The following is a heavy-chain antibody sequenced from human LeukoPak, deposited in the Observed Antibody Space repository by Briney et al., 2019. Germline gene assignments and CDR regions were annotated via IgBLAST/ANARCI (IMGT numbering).Heavy chain of an antibody. V-gene: IGHV3-21*04. CDR3: AKDGGGHSSSWYLYFDY. CDR2: VSTGSNYI. CDR1: GFTFSSYS. D-gene: IGHD6-13*01. Sequence: PGGSLRLSCTASGFTFSSYSLNWVRQAPGKGLEWVSSVSTGSNYIYYADSVKGRFTISRDNSKNTLYLQMNSLRAEDTAVYYCAKDGGGHSSSWYLYFDYWGQGTLVTVSS. J-gene: IGHJ4*02.